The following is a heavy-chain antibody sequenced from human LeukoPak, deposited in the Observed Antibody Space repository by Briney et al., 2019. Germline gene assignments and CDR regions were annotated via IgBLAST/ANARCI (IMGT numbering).Heavy chain of an antibody. CDR2: ISTSSGYI. Sequence: AGGSLRLSCAASGFTFSSYSMNWVRQAPGKGLEWVSSISTSSGYIYYADSVKGRFTISRDNAKNSLYLQMNSLRAEDTAVYYCARNGGEMPAAGLDYWGQGTPVTVSS. J-gene: IGHJ4*02. V-gene: IGHV3-21*01. CDR3: ARNGGEMPAAGLDY. D-gene: IGHD6-13*01. CDR1: GFTFSSYS.